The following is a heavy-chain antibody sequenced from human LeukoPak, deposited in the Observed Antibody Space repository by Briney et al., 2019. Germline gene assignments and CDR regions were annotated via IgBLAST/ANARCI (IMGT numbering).Heavy chain of an antibody. J-gene: IGHJ5*02. CDR1: GYTFGTHW. CDR2: INPSGDFR. D-gene: IGHD1-26*01. Sequence: ASVKVSCKASGYTFGTHWMHWVRQAPGQGLEWMAIINPSGDFRSYAQKFQGRLTVTRDMSTRTVYMELSDLRPEDTAVYYCTRDYSGEWEQLTGWWFDPWGQGTLVIVSS. CDR3: TRDYSGEWEQLTGWWFDP. V-gene: IGHV1-46*01.